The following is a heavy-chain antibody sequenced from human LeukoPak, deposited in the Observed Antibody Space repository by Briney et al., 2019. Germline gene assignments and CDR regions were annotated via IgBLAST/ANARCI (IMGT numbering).Heavy chain of an antibody. CDR3: AKASRLYYGMDV. D-gene: IGHD6-19*01. CDR2: ISWNSGSI. V-gene: IGHV3-9*01. Sequence: GGSLRLSCAASGFTFSSYAMSWVRQAPGKGLEWVSGISWNSGSIGYADSVKGRFTISRDNAKNSLYLQMNSLRAEDTALYYCAKASRLYYGMDVWGQGTMVTVSS. J-gene: IGHJ6*02. CDR1: GFTFSSYA.